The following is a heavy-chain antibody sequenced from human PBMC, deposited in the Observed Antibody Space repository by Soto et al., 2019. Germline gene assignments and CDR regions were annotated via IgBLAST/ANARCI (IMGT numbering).Heavy chain of an antibody. CDR2: IYTSGST. V-gene: IGHV4-4*07. Sequence: SETLSLTCTVSGGSISSYYWSWIRQPAGKGLEWIGRIYTSGSTNYNPSLKSRVTMSVDTSKNQFSLKLSSVTAADTAVYYCAREATTIFGVVIGWYFDYWGQGTLVTVSS. D-gene: IGHD3-3*01. J-gene: IGHJ4*02. CDR1: GGSISSYY. CDR3: AREATTIFGVVIGWYFDY.